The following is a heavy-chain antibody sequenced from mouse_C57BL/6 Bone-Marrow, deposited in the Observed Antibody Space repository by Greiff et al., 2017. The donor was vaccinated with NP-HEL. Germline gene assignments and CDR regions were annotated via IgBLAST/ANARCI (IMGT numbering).Heavy chain of an antibody. CDR1: GYTFTSYW. Sequence: VKLQQPGAELVMPGASVKLSCKASGYTFTSYWMHWVKQRPGQGLEWIGEIDPSDSYTNYNQKFKGKSTLTVDKSSSTAYMQLSSLTSEDSAVYYCARWNYSNYWFAYWGQGTLVTVSA. CDR3: ARWNYSNYWFAY. J-gene: IGHJ3*01. CDR2: IDPSDSYT. D-gene: IGHD2-5*01. V-gene: IGHV1-69*01.